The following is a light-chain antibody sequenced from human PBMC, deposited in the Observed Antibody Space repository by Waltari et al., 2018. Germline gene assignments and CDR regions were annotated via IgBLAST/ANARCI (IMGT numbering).Light chain of an antibody. CDR2: DVS. J-gene: IGLJ2*01. CDR3: SSYITSSTLEL. Sequence: QSALTQPASVSGSPGQSITISCTGTRSDVGGYNYVSWYQQHPGKAPKLMIYDVSNRPSWVSNRFSGSKSGNTASLTISGLQAEDEADYYCSSYITSSTLELFGGGTSLTVL. CDR1: RSDVGGYNY. V-gene: IGLV2-14*03.